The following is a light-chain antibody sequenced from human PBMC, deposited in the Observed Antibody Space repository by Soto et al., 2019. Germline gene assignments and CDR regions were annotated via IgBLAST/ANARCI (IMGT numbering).Light chain of an antibody. CDR1: TSDISSHKY. J-gene: IGLJ2*01. CDR2: EVN. CDR3: TSSPRTITVI. Sequence: QSALTQPASVSGSPGQSITISCTGATSDISSHKYISWYQQHPGYPPKLILYEVNNRPSGVSDRFSGSKSGNTASLTISGLQTEDEADYYCTSSPRTITVIFGGGTKVTVL. V-gene: IGLV2-14*01.